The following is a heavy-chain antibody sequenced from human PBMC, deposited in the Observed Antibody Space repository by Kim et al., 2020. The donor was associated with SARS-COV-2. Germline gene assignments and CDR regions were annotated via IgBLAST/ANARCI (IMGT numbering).Heavy chain of an antibody. CDR1: GFPFSAYW. D-gene: IGHD2-2*01. J-gene: IGHJ4*02. CDR3: ARGSPGTLASFFDH. CDR2: IEQDGSVK. Sequence: GGSLRLSCAASGFPFSAYWMSWVRQPPGKGLEWVASIEQDGSVKDYVDSVKGRFTISRNNAKSSLFLQINSLGVDDTALYFCARGSPGTLASFFDHWGQG. V-gene: IGHV3-7*04.